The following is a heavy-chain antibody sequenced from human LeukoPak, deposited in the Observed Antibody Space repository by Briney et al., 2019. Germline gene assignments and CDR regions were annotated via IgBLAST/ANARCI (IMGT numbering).Heavy chain of an antibody. D-gene: IGHD4-17*01. V-gene: IGHV3-23*01. Sequence: GGSLRLSCAASGFTFSSYAMSWVRQAPGKGLEWVSAISGSGGSTYYADSVKGRFTISRDNSKNTLYLQMNSLRAEDTAVYYCAXGXPDXDYYYYYYGMDVWGQGTTVTVSS. J-gene: IGHJ6*02. CDR1: GFTFSSYA. CDR2: ISGSGGST. CDR3: AXGXPDXDYYYYYYGMDV.